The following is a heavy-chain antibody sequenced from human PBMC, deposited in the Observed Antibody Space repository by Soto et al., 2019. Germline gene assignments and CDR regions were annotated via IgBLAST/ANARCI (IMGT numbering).Heavy chain of an antibody. CDR3: ARAGFCSSTSCYGFFDAFNI. CDR2: INSDGSST. D-gene: IGHD2-2*01. V-gene: IGHV3-74*01. CDR1: GFTFSSYW. Sequence: GGSLRLSCAASGFTFSSYWMHWVRQAPGKGLVWVSRINSDGSSTSYADSVKGRFTISRDNAKNTLYLQMNSLRAEDTAVYYRARAGFCSSTSCYGFFDAFNIWGQGTMVTVS. J-gene: IGHJ3*02.